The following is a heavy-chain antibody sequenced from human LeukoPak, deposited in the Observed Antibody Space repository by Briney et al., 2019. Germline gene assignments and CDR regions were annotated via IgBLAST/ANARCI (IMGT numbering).Heavy chain of an antibody. CDR2: ISSSGSTI. CDR3: ARDLGSITGTAYAFDY. Sequence: EGSLRLSCAASGFTFSGYYMNWIRQAPGKGLEWVSYISSSGSTIYYADSVKGRFTISRDNAKNSLYLQMNSLRAEDTAVYYCARDLGSITGTAYAFDYWGQGTLVTVSS. V-gene: IGHV3-11*01. D-gene: IGHD1-7*01. J-gene: IGHJ4*02. CDR1: GFTFSGYY.